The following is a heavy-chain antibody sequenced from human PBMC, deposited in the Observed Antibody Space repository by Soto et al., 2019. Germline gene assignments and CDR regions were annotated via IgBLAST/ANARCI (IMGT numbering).Heavy chain of an antibody. D-gene: IGHD2-2*01. Sequence: ASVKVSCKVSGYTLTELSMHWVRQAPGKGLEWMGGFDPEDGETIYAQKFQGRVTMTEDTSTDTAYMELSSLRSEDTAVYYCATVVPAAKSRYYYYMDVWGQGTTVTVS. J-gene: IGHJ6*03. CDR3: ATVVPAAKSRYYYYMDV. V-gene: IGHV1-24*01. CDR2: FDPEDGET. CDR1: GYTLTELS.